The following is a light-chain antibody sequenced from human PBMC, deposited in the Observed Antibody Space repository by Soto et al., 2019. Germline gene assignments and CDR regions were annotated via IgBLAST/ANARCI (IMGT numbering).Light chain of an antibody. J-gene: IGLJ2*01. CDR1: SGHSTYS. CDR2: LNSDGRH. CDR3: QTWGTGIVV. Sequence: QPVLTQPPSASASLGASVKVTCTLSSGHSTYSIAWHQQQPEKGPRYLMKLNSDGRHTKADGIPERFSGSSSGAERYLTISSLQSEDEGDYYCQTWGTGIVVFGGGTQLTVL. V-gene: IGLV4-69*01.